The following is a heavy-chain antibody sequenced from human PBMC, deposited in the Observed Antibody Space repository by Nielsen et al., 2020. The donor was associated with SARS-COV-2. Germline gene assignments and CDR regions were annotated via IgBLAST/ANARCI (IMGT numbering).Heavy chain of an antibody. J-gene: IGHJ4*02. CDR2: INSDSGNT. CDR1: GYTFTAYA. V-gene: IGHV1-3*04. Sequence: ASVKVSCKASGYTFTAYAIHWVCQDPGQGLEWMGWINSDSGNTKYSQKFRGRVTITRDTSASTAYMELSGLSSEDTAVYYCARSRGCSATSCFFDYWGQGALVTVSS. D-gene: IGHD2-2*01. CDR3: ARSRGCSATSCFFDY.